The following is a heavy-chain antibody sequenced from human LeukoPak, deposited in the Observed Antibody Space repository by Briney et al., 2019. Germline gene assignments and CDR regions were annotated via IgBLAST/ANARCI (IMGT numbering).Heavy chain of an antibody. CDR3: ARGGGYILTGYYPARINWFDP. D-gene: IGHD3-9*01. CDR2: INPNSGGT. Sequence: ASVKVSCKASGYTFTGYYMHWVRQAPGQGLEWMGWINPNSGGTNYAQKFQGRVTMTRDTSISTAYMELSRLRSDDTAVYYCARGGGYILTGYYPARINWFDPWGQGTLVTVSS. V-gene: IGHV1-2*02. CDR1: GYTFTGYY. J-gene: IGHJ5*02.